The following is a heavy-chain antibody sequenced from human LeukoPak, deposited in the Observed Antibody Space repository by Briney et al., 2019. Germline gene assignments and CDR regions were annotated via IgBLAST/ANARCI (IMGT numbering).Heavy chain of an antibody. D-gene: IGHD2-15*01. J-gene: IGHJ3*02. CDR1: GYTFTSYG. V-gene: IGHV1-18*01. CDR3: ARSPYCSGGSCSGRGAFDI. Sequence: ASVKVPCKASGYTFTSYGISWVRQAPGQGLEWMGWISAYNGNTNYAQKLQGRVTMTTDTSTSTAYMELRSLRSDDTAVYYCARSPYCSGGSCSGRGAFDIWGQGTMVTVSS. CDR2: ISAYNGNT.